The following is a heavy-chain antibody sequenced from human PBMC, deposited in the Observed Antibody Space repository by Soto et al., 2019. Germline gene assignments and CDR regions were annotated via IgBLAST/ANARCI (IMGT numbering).Heavy chain of an antibody. J-gene: IGHJ3*02. CDR2: MNPNSGNT. CDR1: GYTFTSYD. D-gene: IGHD3-16*02. CDR3: ARGLKDYIWGSYRYVLNLPDAFDI. Sequence: GASVKVSCKASGYTFTSYDINWVRQATGQGLEWMGWMNPNSGNTGYAQKFQGRVTMTRNTSISTAYMELSSLRSEDTAVYYCARGLKDYIWGSYRYVLNLPDAFDIWGQGTMVTVSS. V-gene: IGHV1-8*01.